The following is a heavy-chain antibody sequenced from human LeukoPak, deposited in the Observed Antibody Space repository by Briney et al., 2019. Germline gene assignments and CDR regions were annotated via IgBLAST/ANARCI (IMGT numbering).Heavy chain of an antibody. CDR1: GGSISTYY. CDR2: IYYSGIT. D-gene: IGHD1-26*01. CDR3: ARDSRRELLHAFDI. Sequence: KPSETLSLTCTISGGSISTYYWSWIRQPPGKGLEWIGYIYYSGITNYNPSLKSRVTISVDTSKNQFSLKLSSVTAADTAVYYCARDSRRELLHAFDIWGQGTMVTVSS. J-gene: IGHJ3*02. V-gene: IGHV4-59*01.